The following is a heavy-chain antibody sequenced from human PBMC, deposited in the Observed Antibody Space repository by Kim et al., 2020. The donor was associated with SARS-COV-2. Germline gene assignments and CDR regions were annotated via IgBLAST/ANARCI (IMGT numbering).Heavy chain of an antibody. Sequence: GGSLRLSCAASGFTFSSYSMNWVRQAPGKGLEWVSSISSSSSYIYYADSVKGRFTISRDNAKNSLYLQMNSLRAEDTAVYYCARDSKSSGRRAGYWGQGTLVTVSS. CDR2: ISSSSSYI. V-gene: IGHV3-21*04. CDR1: GFTFSSYS. J-gene: IGHJ4*02. D-gene: IGHD3-22*01. CDR3: ARDSKSSGRRAGY.